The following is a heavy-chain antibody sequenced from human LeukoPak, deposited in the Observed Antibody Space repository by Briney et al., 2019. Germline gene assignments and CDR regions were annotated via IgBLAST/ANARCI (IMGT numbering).Heavy chain of an antibody. J-gene: IGHJ6*03. CDR2: IYTSGST. CDR3: AFGELFSYYMDV. V-gene: IGHV4-4*09. Sequence: SETLSLTCTVSGGSISSYYWSWIRQPPGKGLEWIGYIYTSGSTNYNPSLKSRVTISVDTSKNQFSLKLSSVTAADTAVYYCAFGELFSYYMDVWGKRTTVTVSS. D-gene: IGHD3-10*01. CDR1: GGSISSYY.